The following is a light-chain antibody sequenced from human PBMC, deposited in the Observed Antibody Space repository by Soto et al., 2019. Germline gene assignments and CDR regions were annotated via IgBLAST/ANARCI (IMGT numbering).Light chain of an antibody. Sequence: QSALTQPRSVSGSPGQSVTISCTGTSSDVGAYNYVSWYQQHPGKAPKMMIYDVTKRPSGVPDRFSGSKSGNTASLTISGLRAEDEADYYCCSYAGRYTLILGGGTKL. V-gene: IGLV2-11*01. J-gene: IGLJ2*01. CDR3: CSYAGRYTLI. CDR2: DVT. CDR1: SSDVGAYNY.